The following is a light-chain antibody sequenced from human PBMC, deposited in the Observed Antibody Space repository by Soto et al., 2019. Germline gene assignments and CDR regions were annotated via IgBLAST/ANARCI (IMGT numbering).Light chain of an antibody. J-gene: IGKJ4*01. Sequence: DIQMTQSPSSLSASVGDRVTITCRASETITYVLKCYQQKPGTAPKLLIYGAASLQSGVPSRFSGRGSGTAFTLTITSLQLEDFATYYCQQSYSTPLTFGGGPKVEI. CDR1: ETITYV. CDR2: GAA. CDR3: QQSYSTPLT. V-gene: IGKV1-39*01.